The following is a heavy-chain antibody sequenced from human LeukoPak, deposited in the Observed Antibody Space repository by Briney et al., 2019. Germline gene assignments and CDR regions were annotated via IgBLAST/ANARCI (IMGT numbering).Heavy chain of an antibody. J-gene: IGHJ3*02. CDR2: ISSSGNSI. V-gene: IGHV3-48*03. Sequence: GGSLRLSCAASGFTFSFYEMTWVRQAPGKGLGWVSYISSSGNSIYFADSVKGRFTISRDDAKNSLYLQMNSLRAEDTAVYYCARRLQRDAFDIWGQGTMVTVSS. D-gene: IGHD5-18*01. CDR3: ARRLQRDAFDI. CDR1: GFTFSFYE.